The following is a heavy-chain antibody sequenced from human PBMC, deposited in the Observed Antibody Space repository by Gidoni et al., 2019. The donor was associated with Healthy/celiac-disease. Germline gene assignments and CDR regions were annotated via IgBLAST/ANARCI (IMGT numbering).Heavy chain of an antibody. J-gene: IGHJ4*02. CDR2: INHSGST. D-gene: IGHD5-12*01. CDR3: AREKYGGYVSRYYFDY. V-gene: IGHV4-34*01. Sequence: HVQLQQWVAGLLNPSETLSLTCAVYVLSFICYYWSWIRQPPGKVLEWIGEINHSGSTNYKQSIKSRVTISVDTSKNQFSLKLSSVTAADTAVYYCAREKYGGYVSRYYFDYWGQGTLVTVSS. CDR1: VLSFICYY.